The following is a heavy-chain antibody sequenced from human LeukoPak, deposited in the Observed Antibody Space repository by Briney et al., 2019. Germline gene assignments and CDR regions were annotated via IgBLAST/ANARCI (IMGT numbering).Heavy chain of an antibody. Sequence: GGSLRLSCAASGFTFSSYWMSWVRQAPGKGLEWVANIKQDGSEKYYVDSVKGRFTISRDNARNSLYLQMNSLRDEDTAVYYCARENEDDCGDYWYFDLWGRGTLVTVSS. CDR3: ARENEDDCGDYWYFDL. CDR1: GFTFSSYW. D-gene: IGHD4-17*01. CDR2: IKQDGSEK. J-gene: IGHJ2*01. V-gene: IGHV3-7*01.